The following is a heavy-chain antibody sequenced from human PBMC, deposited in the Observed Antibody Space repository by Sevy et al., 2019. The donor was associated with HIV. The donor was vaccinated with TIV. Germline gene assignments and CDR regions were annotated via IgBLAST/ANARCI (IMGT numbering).Heavy chain of an antibody. Sequence: GGSLRLSCAASGFTFSSYNMNWVRQAPGKGLEWISSISSSSSYTYYADSVKGRFTISRDNAKNSLYLQMNSLRAEDTPVDYCARERGYSYGYGDYWGQGTLVTVSS. CDR3: ARERGYSYGYGDY. D-gene: IGHD5-18*01. CDR1: GFTFSSYN. J-gene: IGHJ4*02. CDR2: ISSSSSYT. V-gene: IGHV3-21*01.